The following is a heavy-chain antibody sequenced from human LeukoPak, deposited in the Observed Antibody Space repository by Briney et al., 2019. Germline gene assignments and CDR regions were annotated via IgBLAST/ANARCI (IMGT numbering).Heavy chain of an antibody. CDR1: GYTFTGCY. D-gene: IGHD5-12*01. CDR2: INPNSGGT. J-gene: IGHJ4*02. Sequence: ASVKVSYKASGYTFTGCYMHWVRQAPGQGLEWMGWINPNSGGTNYAQKFQGRVTMTRDTSISTAYMELSRLRSDDTAVYYCARASTGIVATIAYYWGQGTLVPVSS. CDR3: ARASTGIVATIAYY. V-gene: IGHV1-2*02.